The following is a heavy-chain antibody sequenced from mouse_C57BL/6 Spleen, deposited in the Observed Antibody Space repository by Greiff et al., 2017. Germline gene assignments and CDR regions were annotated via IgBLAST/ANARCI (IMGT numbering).Heavy chain of an antibody. V-gene: IGHV1-15*01. CDR2: IDPETGGT. J-gene: IGHJ3*01. CDR1: GYTFTDYE. Sequence: VQLQQSGAELVRPGASVTLSCKASGYTFTDYEMHWVKQTPVHGLEWIGAIDPETGGTAYNQKFKGQAILTADKSSSTAYMALRSLTSEDSAVXYCTRYPWLAYWGQGTLVTVSA. CDR3: TRYPWLAY.